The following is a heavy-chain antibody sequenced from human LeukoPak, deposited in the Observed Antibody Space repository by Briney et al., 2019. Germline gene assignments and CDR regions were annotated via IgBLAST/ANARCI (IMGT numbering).Heavy chain of an antibody. Sequence: PGGSLRLSCAASGFTFSSYAMSWVRQAPGKGLEWVSAISGSGGSTYYADSVKGRFTISRDNSKNTLYLQMNSLRAEDTAVYYCAKIPAAAPSLGYGMDVWGQGATVTVSS. CDR3: AKIPAAAPSLGYGMDV. V-gene: IGHV3-23*01. CDR1: GFTFSSYA. J-gene: IGHJ6*02. D-gene: IGHD6-13*01. CDR2: ISGSGGST.